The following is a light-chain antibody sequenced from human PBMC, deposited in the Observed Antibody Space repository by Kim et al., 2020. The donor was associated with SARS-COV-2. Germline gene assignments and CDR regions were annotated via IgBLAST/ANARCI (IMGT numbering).Light chain of an antibody. V-gene: IGKV3-15*01. CDR1: QNVGSS. CDR2: DAS. Sequence: VSPGERASPSCRASQNVGSSLAWYQQKPGQAPRLLIYDASTRATVIPARFSGSGSGTEFTLTISSLQSEDFAVYYCHQYNNWPLYSFGQGTKLEIK. J-gene: IGKJ2*03. CDR3: HQYNNWPLYS.